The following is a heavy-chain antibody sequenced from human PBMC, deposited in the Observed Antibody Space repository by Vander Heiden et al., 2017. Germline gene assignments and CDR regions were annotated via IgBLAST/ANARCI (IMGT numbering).Heavy chain of an antibody. V-gene: IGHV3-74*01. J-gene: IGHJ4*02. CDR3: ARDSRIQLWLLSY. CDR2: INSDGSST. D-gene: IGHD5-18*01. Sequence: VQLVESGGGVVQPGGSLRLPCAASGFTFSSYWMHWFSQAPGKGLVWVSRINSDGSSTSYADSVKGRFTISRDNAKNTLYLQMNSLRAEDTAVYYCARDSRIQLWLLSYWGQGTLVTVSS. CDR1: GFTFSSYW.